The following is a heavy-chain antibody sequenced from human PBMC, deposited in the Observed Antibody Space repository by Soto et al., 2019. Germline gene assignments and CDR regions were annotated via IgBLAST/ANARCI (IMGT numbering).Heavy chain of an antibody. D-gene: IGHD2-2*01. Sequence: QVQLVQSGAEVKKPGSSVKVSCKASGGTFSSYAISWVRQAPGQGLEWMGGIIPISGTANYAQKFQGRVTITADESTSTAYRELSSLRSEDTAVYYCARSQGSSTSLEIYYYYYYGMDVWGQGTTVTVPS. V-gene: IGHV1-69*01. J-gene: IGHJ6*02. CDR2: IIPISGTA. CDR1: GGTFSSYA. CDR3: ARSQGSSTSLEIYYYYYYGMDV.